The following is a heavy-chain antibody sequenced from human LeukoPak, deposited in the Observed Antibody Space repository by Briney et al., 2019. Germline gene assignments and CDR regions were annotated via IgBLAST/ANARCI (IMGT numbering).Heavy chain of an antibody. J-gene: IGHJ5*02. V-gene: IGHV3-73*01. CDR1: GFTFSGSA. CDR2: VGSRANTYAT. CDR3: STLDGYTDH. Sequence: PGGSLKLSCAASGFTFSGSAMHWVRQASGKGLEWVGRVGSRANTYATAYAASVKGRFTISRDDSKNTAYLQMNSLKTEDTAVYYCSTLDGYTDHWGRGTLVTVSS. D-gene: IGHD5-24*01.